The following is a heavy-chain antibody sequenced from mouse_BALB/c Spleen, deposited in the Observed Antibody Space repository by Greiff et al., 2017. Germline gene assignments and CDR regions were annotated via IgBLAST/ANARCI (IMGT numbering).Heavy chain of an antibody. CDR2: IWWDDDK. V-gene: IGHV8-12*01. Sequence: QVTLKESGPGILQPSQTLSLTCSFSGFSLSTSGMGVGWLRQPSGKGREWLAHIWWDDDKRYNPALKSRLTISTDTSSYQVFLKIASVDTADTATDYCARSSYGGYYVAYWGQGTLVTVSA. CDR3: ARSSYGGYYVAY. CDR1: GFSLSTSGMG. D-gene: IGHD2-3*01. J-gene: IGHJ3*01.